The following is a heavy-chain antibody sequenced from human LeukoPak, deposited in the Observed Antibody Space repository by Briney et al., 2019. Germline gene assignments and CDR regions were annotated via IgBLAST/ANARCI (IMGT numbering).Heavy chain of an antibody. V-gene: IGHV3-48*01. Sequence: GGSLRLSFGASGFTFSSYGMNWVRQAPGKGLEWISYISSLSSTIYYADSVKGRFTVSRDNVNNSLYLQMNSLRAEDTAVYYCARDGRGYVTSSYYSDVWGKGTTVTVSS. D-gene: IGHD6-25*01. CDR1: GFTFSSYG. J-gene: IGHJ6*03. CDR2: ISSLSSTI. CDR3: ARDGRGYVTSSYYSDV.